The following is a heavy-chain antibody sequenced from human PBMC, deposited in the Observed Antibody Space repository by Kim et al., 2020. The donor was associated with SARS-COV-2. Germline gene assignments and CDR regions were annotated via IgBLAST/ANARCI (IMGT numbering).Heavy chain of an antibody. CDR2: IGTAGDT. J-gene: IGHJ6*02. Sequence: GGSLRLSCAASGFTFSSYAMHWVRQATGKGLEWVSAIGTAGDTYYPGSVKGRFTISRENATNSLYLQMSSMRAGDTAVYYCARDLYGSGSNLAGYYHYGRDVWGQGTTVTVSS. CDR3: ARDLYGSGSNLAGYYHYGRDV. V-gene: IGHV3-13*01. CDR1: GFTFSSYA. D-gene: IGHD3-10*01.